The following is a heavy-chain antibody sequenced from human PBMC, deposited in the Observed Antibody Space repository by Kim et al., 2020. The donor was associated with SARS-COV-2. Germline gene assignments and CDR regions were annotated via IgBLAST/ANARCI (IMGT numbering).Heavy chain of an antibody. CDR3: ARVRRVRGAFDI. CDR1: GFTFSSYS. CDR2: ISSSSSYI. V-gene: IGHV3-21*01. Sequence: GGSLRLSCAASGFTFSSYSMNWVRQAPGKGLEWVSSISSSSSYIYYADSVKGRFTISRDNAKNSLYLQMNSLRAEDTAVYYCARVRRVRGAFDIWGQGTMVTVSS. J-gene: IGHJ3*02.